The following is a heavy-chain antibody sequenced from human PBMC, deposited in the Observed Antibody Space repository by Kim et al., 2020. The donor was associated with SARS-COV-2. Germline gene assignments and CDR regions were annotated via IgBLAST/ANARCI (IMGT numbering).Heavy chain of an antibody. D-gene: IGHD4-17*01. CDR1: GGSFSGYY. CDR2: INHSGST. J-gene: IGHJ2*01. CDR3: ARELGTLRWPYGDRSYWYFDL. V-gene: IGHV4-34*01. Sequence: SETLSLTCAVYGGSFSGYYWSWIRQPPGKGLEWIGEINHSGSTNYNPSLKSRVTISVDTSKNQFSLKLSSVTAADTAVYYCARELGTLRWPYGDRSYWYFDLWGRGTLVTVSS.